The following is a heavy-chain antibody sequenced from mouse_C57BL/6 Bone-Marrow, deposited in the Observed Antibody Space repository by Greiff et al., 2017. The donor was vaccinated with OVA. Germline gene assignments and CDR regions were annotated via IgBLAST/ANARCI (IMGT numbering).Heavy chain of an antibody. J-gene: IGHJ2*01. V-gene: IGHV1-82*01. CDR2: IYPGDGDT. Sequence: QVQLQQSGPELVKPGASVKISCKASGYAFSSSWMNWVKQRPGTGLEWIGRIYPGDGDTNYNGKFKGKATLTADKSSSTAYMPLSSLTSEDSAVYFCARGYVDDWGQGTTLTVSS. CDR3: ARGYVDD. CDR1: GYAFSSSW.